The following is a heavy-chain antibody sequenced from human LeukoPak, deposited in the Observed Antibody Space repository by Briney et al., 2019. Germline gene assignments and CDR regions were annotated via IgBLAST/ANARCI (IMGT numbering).Heavy chain of an antibody. J-gene: IGHJ5*02. CDR2: IYYSGST. CDR1: GGSISSSSYY. D-gene: IGHD2-15*01. CDR3: ARHASRYGILSNWLDP. V-gene: IGHV4-39*01. Sequence: SETLSLTCTVSGGSISSSSYYWGWIRQPPGKGLEWIGSIYYSGSTYYNPSLKSRVTISVDTSKNQFSLKLSSVTAADTAVYYCARHASRYGILSNWLDPWGQGTLVTVSS.